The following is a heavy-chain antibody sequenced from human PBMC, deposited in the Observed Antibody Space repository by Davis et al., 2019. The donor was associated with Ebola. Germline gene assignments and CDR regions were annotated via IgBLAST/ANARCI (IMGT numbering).Heavy chain of an antibody. CDR1: GFTFSSYA. V-gene: IGHV3-30-3*01. CDR3: ARGRPGNYDFWSGYRRGDGMDV. CDR2: ISYDGSNK. D-gene: IGHD3-3*01. Sequence: GESLKISCSASGFTFSSYAMHWVRQAPGKGLEWVAVISYDGSNKYYADSVKGRFTISRDNSKNTLYLQMNSLRAEDTAVYYCARGRPGNYDFWSGYRRGDGMDVWGQGTTVTVSS. J-gene: IGHJ6*02.